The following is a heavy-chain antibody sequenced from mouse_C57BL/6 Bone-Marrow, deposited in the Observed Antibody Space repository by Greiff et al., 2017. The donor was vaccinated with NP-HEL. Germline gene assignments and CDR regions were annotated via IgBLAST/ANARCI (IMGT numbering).Heavy chain of an antibody. CDR1: GYTFTSYW. CDR2: IDPNSGGT. D-gene: IGHD1-1*01. J-gene: IGHJ1*03. Sequence: QVQLQQPGADLVKPGASVKLSCTASGYTFTSYWMHWVKQRPGRGLEWIGRIDPNSGGTKFNEKFKTQATLTVDKPSSTSYMQLSSLTSEDSAVYYCARYYYGSRGWYVDVWGTGTTVTVSA. V-gene: IGHV1-72*01. CDR3: ARYYYGSRGWYVDV.